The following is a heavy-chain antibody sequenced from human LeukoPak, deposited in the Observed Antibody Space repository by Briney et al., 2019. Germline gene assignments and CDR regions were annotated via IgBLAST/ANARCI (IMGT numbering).Heavy chain of an antibody. CDR1: GGSISGYY. D-gene: IGHD2-2*01. V-gene: IGHV4-59*01. J-gene: IGHJ5*02. CDR2: IYYSGST. CDR3: ARVGGFCSSTSCYRNWFDP. Sequence: SETLSLTCTVSGGSISGYYWSWIRQPPGKGLEWIGYIYYSGSTNYNPSLKSRVTISVDTSKNQFSLKLSSVTAADTAVYYCARVGGFCSSTSCYRNWFDPWGQGTLVTVSS.